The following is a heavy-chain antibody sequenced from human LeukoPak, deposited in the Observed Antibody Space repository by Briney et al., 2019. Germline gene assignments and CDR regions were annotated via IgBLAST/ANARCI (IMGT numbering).Heavy chain of an antibody. V-gene: IGHV4-39*02. CDR1: GDSVTSGGFY. CDR3: ARHSGSGSLSRPFDP. D-gene: IGHD3-10*01. CDR2: VYYTGST. J-gene: IGHJ5*02. Sequence: SETLSLTCTVSGDSVTSGGFYWAWLRQPPGRGLEWIATVYYTGSTYYNPSLNSRVTISIDTSKNHFSLKLRSVVASDTAVYYCARHSGSGSLSRPFDPWGQGTLVTVSS.